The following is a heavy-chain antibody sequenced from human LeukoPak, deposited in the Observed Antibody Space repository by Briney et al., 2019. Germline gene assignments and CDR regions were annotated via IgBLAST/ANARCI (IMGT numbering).Heavy chain of an antibody. CDR3: ASLYQDSTIRYYVSRAFDM. CDR2: INHSEST. J-gene: IGHJ3*02. Sequence: SETLSLTCAVYGGSFSGYYWSWLRQPPGTGLEWTGEINHSESTNYNPSLKSRVTISVDTSKNQFSLRLTSVTAADTAVYYCASLYQDSTIRYYVSRAFDMWGQGTMVTVSS. D-gene: IGHD2/OR15-2a*01. CDR1: GGSFSGYY. V-gene: IGHV4-34*01.